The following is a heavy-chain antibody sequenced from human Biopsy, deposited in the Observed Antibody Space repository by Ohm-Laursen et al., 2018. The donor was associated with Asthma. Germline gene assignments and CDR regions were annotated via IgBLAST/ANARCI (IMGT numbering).Heavy chain of an antibody. CDR2: INSVFGTT. D-gene: IGHD2-2*01. J-gene: IGHJ4*02. Sequence: ASVKVSCKSLGGTFNTYVIGWARQAPGQGLEWMGGINSVFGTTTYPQKFQNRVTITADDSTSTVYMELSSLRSEDTAVYYCARKAGSCISRTCYSLDFWGQGTLVTVSS. CDR1: GGTFNTYV. V-gene: IGHV1-69*13. CDR3: ARKAGSCISRTCYSLDF.